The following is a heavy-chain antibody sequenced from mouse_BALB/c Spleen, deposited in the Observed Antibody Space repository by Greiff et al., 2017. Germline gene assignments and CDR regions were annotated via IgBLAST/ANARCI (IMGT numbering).Heavy chain of an antibody. CDR1: GFTFSDYY. J-gene: IGHJ4*01. Sequence: EVMLVESGGGLVKPGGSLKLSCAASGFTFSDYYMYWVRRTPEKRLEWVATISDGGSYTYYPDSVKGRFTISRDNAKNNLYLQMSSLKSEDTAMYYCARDRRMDYWGQGTSVTVSS. CDR2: ISDGGSYT. V-gene: IGHV5-4*02. CDR3: ARDRRMDY.